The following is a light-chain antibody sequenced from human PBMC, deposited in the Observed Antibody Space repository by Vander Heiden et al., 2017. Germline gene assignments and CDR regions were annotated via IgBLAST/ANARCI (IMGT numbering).Light chain of an antibody. CDR2: AAS. CDR3: QQYKNWPPWT. Sequence: EIVMTQSPAPLSVSPGERATLSCRASQSVSTNLAWYQQKPGQGPRLLIFAASTRAPGVPDRISGSGSGTEFALTISSLQSEDFAVYFCQQYKNWPPWTFGQGTKVEIK. J-gene: IGKJ1*01. V-gene: IGKV3-15*01. CDR1: QSVSTN.